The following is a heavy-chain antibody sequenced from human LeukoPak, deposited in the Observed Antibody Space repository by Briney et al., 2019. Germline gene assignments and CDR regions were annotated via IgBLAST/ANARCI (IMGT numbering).Heavy chain of an antibody. D-gene: IGHD3-16*01. J-gene: IGHJ4*02. CDR3: ARDPLGDATYYFDY. CDR2: ISYDESNK. V-gene: IGHV3-30-3*01. Sequence: SGGSLRLSCAASRFTFSSYAMHWVRQAQGKGLEWVAVISYDESNKYYADSVKGRFTISRDNSKNTLYLQMNSLRAEDTAVYYCARDPLGDATYYFDYWGQGTLVTVSS. CDR1: RFTFSSYA.